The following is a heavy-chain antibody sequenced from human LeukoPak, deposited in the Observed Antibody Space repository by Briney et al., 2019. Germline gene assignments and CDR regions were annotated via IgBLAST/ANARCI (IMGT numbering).Heavy chain of an antibody. V-gene: IGHV4-34*01. CDR3: ARGRSRGSRAFYDYVWGSYRENAFDI. CDR1: GGSFSGYY. CDR2: INHSGST. J-gene: IGHJ3*02. Sequence: SETLSLTCAVYGGSFSGYYWSWIRQPPGKGLEWIGEINHSGSTNYNPSLKSRVTISVDTSKNQFSLKLSSVTAADTAVYYCARGRSRGSRAFYDYVWGSYRENAFDIWGQGTMVTVSS. D-gene: IGHD3-16*02.